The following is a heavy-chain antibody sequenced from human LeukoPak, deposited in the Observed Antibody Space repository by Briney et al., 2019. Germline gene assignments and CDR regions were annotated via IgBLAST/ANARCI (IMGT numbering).Heavy chain of an antibody. Sequence: ASVKVSCKASGYTFTSYGISWVRQAPGQGLEWMGWISAYNGNTNYAQKLQGRVTMTTDTSTSTAYMELRSLRSDDTAVYYCARDVITMVRGAVDYWGQGTLVTVSS. CDR3: ARDVITMVRGAVDY. CDR1: GYTFTSYG. J-gene: IGHJ4*02. CDR2: ISAYNGNT. V-gene: IGHV1-18*01. D-gene: IGHD3-10*01.